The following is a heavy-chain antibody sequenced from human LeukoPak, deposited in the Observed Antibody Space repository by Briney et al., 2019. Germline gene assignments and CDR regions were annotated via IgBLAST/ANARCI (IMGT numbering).Heavy chain of an antibody. CDR2: VSATGST. CDR1: GGSISDFY. CDR3: AQVTVGGHFDF. Sequence: PSETLSLTCTVPGGSISDFYWSWIRQPAGKGLEYIGRVSATGSTSFNPSLQSRVTMSVDTSKSRFSLKLSSVTAADTAVYYCAQVTVGGHFDFWGQGILVTVSS. D-gene: IGHD6-19*01. V-gene: IGHV4-4*07. J-gene: IGHJ4*02.